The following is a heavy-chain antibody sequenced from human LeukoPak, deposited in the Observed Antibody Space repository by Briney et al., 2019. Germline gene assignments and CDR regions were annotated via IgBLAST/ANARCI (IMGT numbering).Heavy chain of an antibody. CDR3: ARSALDY. J-gene: IGHJ4*02. CDR2: INSDGSTT. Sequence: GGSLRLSCAASGFTFSSYWMHWVRQAPGKGLVCVSLINSDGSTTSYADSVKGRFTISRDNAKNTLYLQMSSLRVEDTAVYYCARSALDYWGQGTLVTVSS. CDR1: GFTFSSYW. D-gene: IGHD3-3*02. V-gene: IGHV3-74*01.